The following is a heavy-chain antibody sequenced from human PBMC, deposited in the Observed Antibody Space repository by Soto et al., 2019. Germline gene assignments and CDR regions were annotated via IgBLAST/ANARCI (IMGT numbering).Heavy chain of an antibody. CDR2: INHSGST. CDR1: GGSFSGYY. Sequence: PSETLSLTCAVYGGSFSGYYWSWIRQPPGKGLEWIGEINHSGSTNYNPSLKSRVTISVDTSKNQFSLKLSSVTAADTAVYYCAIGECSSTSCYTDYYYYGMDVWGQGTTVTVSS. V-gene: IGHV4-34*01. CDR3: AIGECSSTSCYTDYYYYGMDV. J-gene: IGHJ6*02. D-gene: IGHD2-2*02.